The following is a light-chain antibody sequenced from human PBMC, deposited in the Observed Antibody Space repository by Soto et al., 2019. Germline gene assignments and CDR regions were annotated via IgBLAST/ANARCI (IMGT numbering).Light chain of an antibody. Sequence: DIQMTQSPSTRAWSVGSRVTIICXASQSISSWLAWYQQKPGKAPKVLIYDASSLESGVPSRFSGSGSGTDFTLTISCLQSEDFATYYCQQYYSYPRTFGQGTKVDI. CDR2: DAS. J-gene: IGKJ1*01. CDR3: QQYYSYPRT. CDR1: QSISSW. V-gene: IGKV1-5*02.